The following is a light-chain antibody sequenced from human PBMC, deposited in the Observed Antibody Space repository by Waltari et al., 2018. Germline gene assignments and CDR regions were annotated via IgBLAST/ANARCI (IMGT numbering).Light chain of an antibody. Sequence: DIQMTQSPSTLSASVGDAVTITCRASQSIANWLAWYQQKPGTAPKLLIYKASTLESGVPSRFRGSASGTEFTLTISSLQPDYFATYYCLRYDSYVWKFGQGTKVEIK. CDR3: LRYDSYVWK. CDR2: KAS. CDR1: QSIANW. J-gene: IGKJ1*01. V-gene: IGKV1-5*03.